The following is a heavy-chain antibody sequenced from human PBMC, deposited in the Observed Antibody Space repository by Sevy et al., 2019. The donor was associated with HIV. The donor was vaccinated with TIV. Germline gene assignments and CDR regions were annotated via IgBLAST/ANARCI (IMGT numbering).Heavy chain of an antibody. CDR3: ARAEQVTMLVVFGGLYFDS. D-gene: IGHD3-22*01. J-gene: IGHJ4*02. V-gene: IGHV3-7*01. Sequence: GGSLRLSCAASGFTFSRYWMTWVRQAPGKGLEWVANIKQDESEKYYVDSVKGRFTISTDNAKNSLYLQMNSLRADDTAVYYRARAEQVTMLVVFGGLYFDSWGQGTLVTVSS. CDR2: IKQDESEK. CDR1: GFTFSRYW.